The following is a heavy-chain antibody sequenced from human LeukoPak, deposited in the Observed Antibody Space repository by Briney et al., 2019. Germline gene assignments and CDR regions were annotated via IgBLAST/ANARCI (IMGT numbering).Heavy chain of an antibody. CDR3: ARVAPSYYYDSSGEGDY. Sequence: ASVKVSCKASGYTFTGYYMHWVRQAPGQGLEWMGWMNPNSGNTGYAQKFQGRVTMTRNTSISTAYMELSSLRSEDTAVYYCARVAPSYYYDSSGEGDYWGQGTLVTVSS. V-gene: IGHV1-8*02. J-gene: IGHJ4*02. CDR2: MNPNSGNT. CDR1: GYTFTGYY. D-gene: IGHD3-22*01.